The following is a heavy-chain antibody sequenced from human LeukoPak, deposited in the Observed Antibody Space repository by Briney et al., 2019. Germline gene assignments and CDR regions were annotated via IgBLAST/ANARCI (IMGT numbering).Heavy chain of an antibody. V-gene: IGHV3-11*01. J-gene: IGHJ6*02. CDR2: ISSSGSTI. CDR3: ARELSSGWYYYYYYGMDV. Sequence: GGSLRLPCAASGFTLSDYYMSWIRQAPGKGLEWVSYISSSGSTIYYADSVKGRFTISRDNAKNSLYLQMNSLRVEDTAVYYCARELSSGWYYYYYYGMDVWGQGTTVTVSS. D-gene: IGHD6-19*01. CDR1: GFTLSDYY.